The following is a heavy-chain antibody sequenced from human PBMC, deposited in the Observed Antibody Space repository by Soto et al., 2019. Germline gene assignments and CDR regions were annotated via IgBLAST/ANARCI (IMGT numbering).Heavy chain of an antibody. Sequence: SETLSLTCAVYGGSFSGYYWSWIRQPPGKGLEWIGEINHGGSTNYNPSLKSRVTISVDTSKNQFSLKLSSVTAADTAVYYCARDSISPTYYYGMDVWGQGTTVTVSS. J-gene: IGHJ6*02. CDR3: ARDSISPTYYYGMDV. CDR2: INHGGST. V-gene: IGHV4-34*01. D-gene: IGHD3-9*01. CDR1: GGSFSGYY.